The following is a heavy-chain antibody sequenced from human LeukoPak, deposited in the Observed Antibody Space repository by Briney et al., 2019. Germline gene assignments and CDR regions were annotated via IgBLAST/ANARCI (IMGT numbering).Heavy chain of an antibody. D-gene: IGHD3-16*02. Sequence: GASVKVSCKASGYTFTSYGISWVRQAPGQGLEWMGWISAYNGNTNYAQKLQGRVTMTTDTSTSTAYMELRNLRSDDTAVYYCARDSAYDYVWGSYRMDDAFDIWGQGTMVTVSS. CDR1: GYTFTSYG. V-gene: IGHV1-18*01. CDR2: ISAYNGNT. J-gene: IGHJ3*02. CDR3: ARDSAYDYVWGSYRMDDAFDI.